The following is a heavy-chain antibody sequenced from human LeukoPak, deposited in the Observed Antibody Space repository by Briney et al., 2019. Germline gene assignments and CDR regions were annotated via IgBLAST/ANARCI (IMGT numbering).Heavy chain of an antibody. CDR2: ISSSGTLI. D-gene: IGHD2-2*01. J-gene: IGHJ4*02. Sequence: PGGSLRLSCAASGFTFSSYEMNWVRQAPGKGLEWVSYISSSGTLIYNADSVKGRFTISRDNARNSLYLQMNSLRAEDTAVYYCARKYCSSTSCLFDYWGQGTLVTVPS. CDR3: ARKYCSSTSCLFDY. V-gene: IGHV3-48*03. CDR1: GFTFSSYE.